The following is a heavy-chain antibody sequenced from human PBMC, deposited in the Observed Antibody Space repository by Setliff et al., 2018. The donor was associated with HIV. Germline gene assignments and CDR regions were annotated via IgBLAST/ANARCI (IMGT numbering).Heavy chain of an antibody. V-gene: IGHV3-48*01. J-gene: IGHJ5*02. CDR2: IRSKAYGGHTV. Sequence: GGSLRLSCAASGFFFKNAWMSWVRQAPGKGLEWVGFIRSKAYGGHTVYHADSVKGRFTISRDNAKNSLSLQMDGLRAEDTAIYYCARLNWGPWGPGTLVTVSS. CDR1: GFFFKNAW. CDR3: ARLNWGP. D-gene: IGHD7-27*01.